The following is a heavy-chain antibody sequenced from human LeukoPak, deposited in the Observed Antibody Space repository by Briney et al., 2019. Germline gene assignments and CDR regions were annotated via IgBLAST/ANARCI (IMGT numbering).Heavy chain of an antibody. V-gene: IGHV3-15*01. CDR1: GFISSNAC. Sequence: VGSLRLSRAASGFISSNACGRWVRQAPRGGREWLGRIKGEGGGETADYAGHVKCRFTISRDDSKNIVYLQMASLKTDDTAVYYCVPVEQWLGRALLYWGPGNLVTDSS. CDR2: IKGEGGGETA. CDR3: VPVEQWLGRALLY. J-gene: IGHJ4*02. D-gene: IGHD6-19*01.